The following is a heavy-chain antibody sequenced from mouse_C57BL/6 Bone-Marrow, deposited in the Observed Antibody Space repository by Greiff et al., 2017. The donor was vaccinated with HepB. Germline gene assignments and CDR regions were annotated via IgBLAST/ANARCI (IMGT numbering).Heavy chain of an antibody. CDR3: TRWRNWAVY. V-gene: IGHV1-15*01. Sequence: QVQLKESGAELVRPGASVTLSCKASGYTFTDYEMHWVKQTPVHGLEWIGAIDPETGGTAYNQKFKGKAILTADKSSSTAYMELRSLTSEDSAVYYCTRWRNWAVYWGQGTTLTVSS. CDR1: GYTFTDYE. J-gene: IGHJ2*01. CDR2: IDPETGGT.